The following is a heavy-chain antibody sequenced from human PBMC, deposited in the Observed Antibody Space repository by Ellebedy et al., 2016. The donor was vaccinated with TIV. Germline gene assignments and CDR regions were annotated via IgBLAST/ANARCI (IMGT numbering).Heavy chain of an antibody. V-gene: IGHV3-33*01. CDR3: ARAAEQPLFDY. D-gene: IGHD6-13*01. Sequence: PGGSLRLSCAASGFTFSSYGMHWVRQAPGKGLEWVAVLWYDGSNKYYADSVKGRFTISRDNSKNTLYLQMNSLRAEDTAVYYCARAAEQPLFDYWGQGTLVTVSS. CDR2: LWYDGSNK. CDR1: GFTFSSYG. J-gene: IGHJ4*02.